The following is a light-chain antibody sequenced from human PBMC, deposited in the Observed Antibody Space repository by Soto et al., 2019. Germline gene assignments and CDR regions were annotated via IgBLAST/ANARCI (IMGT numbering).Light chain of an antibody. Sequence: EIVLTQSPGTLSLSPGERATLSCRASQSVSSSYLAWYQQKPGQAPRLLIYGASRRATGIPVRFSGSGSGTDFTLTISRLEPEDFAVYYCQQYGSSPQTFGQGTRLEIK. V-gene: IGKV3-20*01. CDR3: QQYGSSPQT. J-gene: IGKJ5*01. CDR1: QSVSSSY. CDR2: GAS.